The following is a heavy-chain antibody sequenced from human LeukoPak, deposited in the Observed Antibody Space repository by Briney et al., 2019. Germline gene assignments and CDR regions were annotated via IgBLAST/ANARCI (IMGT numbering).Heavy chain of an antibody. V-gene: IGHV1-2*02. J-gene: IGHJ5*02. CDR1: GYTFTGYY. D-gene: IGHD4-11*01. CDR3: TREGRPTVRFAP. Sequence: ASVKVSCKASGYTFTGYYIHWVRQAPGQGLEWMGWINPNSGGTTYAQGFQGRITLTRDTSTRTAYTELTTLKSDDTAVYYCTREGRPTVRFAPWGQGTLVTVSS. CDR2: INPNSGGT.